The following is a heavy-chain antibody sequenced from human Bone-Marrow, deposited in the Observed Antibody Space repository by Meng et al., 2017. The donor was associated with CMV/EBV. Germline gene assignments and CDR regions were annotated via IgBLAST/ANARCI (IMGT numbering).Heavy chain of an antibody. V-gene: IGHV3-7*01. Sequence: GESLKISCAASGFTFSSYWMSWVRQAPGKGLEWVANIKQDGSEKYYVDSVKGRFTISRDNAKNSLYLQMNSLRAEDTAVYYCARGGIPYCGGDCYHNFDYWGQGTLVTVSS. D-gene: IGHD2-21*01. CDR1: GFTFSSYW. CDR2: IKQDGSEK. J-gene: IGHJ4*02. CDR3: ARGGIPYCGGDCYHNFDY.